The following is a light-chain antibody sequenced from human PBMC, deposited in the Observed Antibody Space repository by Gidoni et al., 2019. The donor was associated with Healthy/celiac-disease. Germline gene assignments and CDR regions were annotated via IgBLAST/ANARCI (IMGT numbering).Light chain of an antibody. J-gene: IGKJ1*01. CDR1: QCVSSN. CDR2: GAS. Sequence: EIVMTQSPATLSVSTGERATLPCRASQCVSSNLAWYQQKPGQAPRLLIYGASTRATGIPARFSGSGCGTEFTLTISSLQSEDFAVYYCQQYNNWPRWTFGQGTKVEIK. V-gene: IGKV3-15*01. CDR3: QQYNNWPRWT.